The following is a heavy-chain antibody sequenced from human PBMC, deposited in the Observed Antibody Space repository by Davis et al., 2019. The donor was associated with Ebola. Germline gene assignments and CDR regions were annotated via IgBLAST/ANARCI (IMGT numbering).Heavy chain of an antibody. CDR2: ISTTSDYK. CDR3: AKDRSAIPLVQGVVFDS. V-gene: IGHV3-21*01. J-gene: IGHJ5*01. Sequence: GGSLRLSCAGSGFNFNEFAMHWVRQAPGKGLEWVSSISTTSDYKYHADSVRGRFTISRDYVKNTLHLQMNSLRADDTGVYFWAKDRSAIPLVQGVVFDSWGQGILVTVSS. D-gene: IGHD3-10*01. CDR1: GFNFNEFA.